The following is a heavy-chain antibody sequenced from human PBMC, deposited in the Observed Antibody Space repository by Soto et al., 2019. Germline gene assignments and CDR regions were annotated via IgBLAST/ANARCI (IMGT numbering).Heavy chain of an antibody. D-gene: IGHD6-19*01. V-gene: IGHV4-39*02. Sequence: QLQLQESGPGLVKPSETLSLTCTVSGASISSSSYYWGWIRQPPGKGLEWIGSIYYSGSTYYNPPLKSRVTISVDTSKNQFSLKLSSVTAADTAVYYCARERSVQWVSSGRDFQHWGQGTLVIVSS. CDR3: ARERSVQWVSSGRDFQH. CDR2: IYYSGST. CDR1: GASISSSSYY. J-gene: IGHJ1*01.